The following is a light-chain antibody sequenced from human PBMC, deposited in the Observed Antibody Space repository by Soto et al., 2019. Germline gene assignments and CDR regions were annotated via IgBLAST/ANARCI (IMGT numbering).Light chain of an antibody. Sequence: DMQMNQSQSSLSASVGDRVTITCRASQNISNYLNWYQQKPGKAPKLLIYAASTLQSGVPSRFSGSGSGTDFTLTISCLQSEDLATYYCQQYYSFPWTFGQGTMV. J-gene: IGKJ1*01. CDR1: QNISNY. CDR3: QQYYSFPWT. V-gene: IGKV1-39*01. CDR2: AAS.